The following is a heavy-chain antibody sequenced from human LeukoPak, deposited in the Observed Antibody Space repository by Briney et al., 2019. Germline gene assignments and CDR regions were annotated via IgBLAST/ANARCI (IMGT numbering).Heavy chain of an antibody. Sequence: GGSLRLSCEASGFTFSNYAMSWVRQAPGKGLEWVSSIFGNGAGTHYADPVKGRFTISRDNAKNTLYLQMNALGAEDTAVYFCAKDLISPRSVGSSEKVDYWGQGTLVIVSS. CDR2: IFGNGAGT. CDR1: GFTFSNYA. D-gene: IGHD3-10*01. CDR3: AKDLISPRSVGSSEKVDY. J-gene: IGHJ4*02. V-gene: IGHV3-23*01.